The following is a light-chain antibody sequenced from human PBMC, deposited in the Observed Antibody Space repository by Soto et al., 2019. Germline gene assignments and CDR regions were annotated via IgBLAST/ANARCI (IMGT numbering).Light chain of an antibody. V-gene: IGKV1-5*03. CDR3: QHYNNYSG. CDR1: QSIGNW. J-gene: IGKJ2*03. Sequence: DIQMTQSPSTLSASVGDRVTFTCRASQSIGNWLAWYQQKPGKAPKLLIYKASNLESGVTSRFSGSGSGTEFTLTISNLQPDDFATYYCQHYNNYSGFGQGTKLEIK. CDR2: KAS.